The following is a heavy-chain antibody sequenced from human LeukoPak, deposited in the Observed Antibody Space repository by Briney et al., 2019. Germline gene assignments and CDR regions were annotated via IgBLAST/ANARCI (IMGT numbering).Heavy chain of an antibody. V-gene: IGHV3-11*06. CDR2: ISSSSSYI. CDR1: GFTFSDYY. D-gene: IGHD1-26*01. J-gene: IGHJ4*02. Sequence: PGGSLRLSCAASGFTFSDYYMSWIRQAPWKGLEWVSSISSSSSYIYYADSVKGRFTISRDNAKNSLYLQMNSLRAEDTAVYYCARERSRGPGGSDVQKYYFDYWGQGTLSPSPQ. CDR3: ARERSRGPGGSDVQKYYFDY.